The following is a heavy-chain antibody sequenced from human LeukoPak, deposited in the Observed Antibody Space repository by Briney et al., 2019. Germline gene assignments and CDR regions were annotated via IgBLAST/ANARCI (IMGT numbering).Heavy chain of an antibody. Sequence: PGGSLRLSCAASGFTFSSYAMSWVRQAPGKGLEWVAVIWYDGSNKYYADSVKGRFTISRDNSKNTLYLQMNSLRAEDTAVYYCARDYYDSSGPYGHDAFDIWGQGTMVTVSS. J-gene: IGHJ3*02. V-gene: IGHV3-33*08. CDR2: IWYDGSNK. CDR1: GFTFSSYA. D-gene: IGHD3-22*01. CDR3: ARDYYDSSGPYGHDAFDI.